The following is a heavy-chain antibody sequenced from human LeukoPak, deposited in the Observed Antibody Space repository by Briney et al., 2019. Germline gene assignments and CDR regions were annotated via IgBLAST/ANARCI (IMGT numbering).Heavy chain of an antibody. CDR2: ISSSSSTI. CDR1: GFTFSSYS. V-gene: IGHV3-48*04. J-gene: IGHJ4*02. CDR3: ARAQGDYTGGHYFDY. D-gene: IGHD4-17*01. Sequence: AGGSLRLSCAASGFTFSSYSMNWVRQAPGKGLEWVSYISSSSSTIYYADSVKGRFTISRDNAKNSLYLQMNSLRAEDTAVYYCARAQGDYTGGHYFDYWGQGTLVTVSS.